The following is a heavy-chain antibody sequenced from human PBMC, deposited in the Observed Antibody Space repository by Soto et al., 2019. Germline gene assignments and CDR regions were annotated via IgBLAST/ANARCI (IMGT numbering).Heavy chain of an antibody. D-gene: IGHD6-19*01. J-gene: IGHJ3*02. CDR1: GFTFSSYA. V-gene: IGHV3-30-3*01. Sequence: QVQLVESGGGVVQPGRSLRLSCAASGFTFSSYAMHWVRQAPGKGLEWVAVISYDRSNKYYADSVKGRFTISRDNSKNTLYLQMNSLRAEDTAVYYCAREMAAWLEDAFDIWGQGTMVTVSS. CDR2: ISYDRSNK. CDR3: AREMAAWLEDAFDI.